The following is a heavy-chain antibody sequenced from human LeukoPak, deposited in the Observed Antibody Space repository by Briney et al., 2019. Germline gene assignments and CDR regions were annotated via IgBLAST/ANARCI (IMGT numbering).Heavy chain of an antibody. CDR3: AKDWSVYSNYEEGDY. Sequence: GGSLRLSCAASGFTFSSYAMSWVRQAPGKGLEWVSAISGSGGSIYYADSVKGRFTISRDNSKNTLYLQMNSLRAEDTAVYYCAKDWSVYSNYEEGDYWGQGTLVTVSS. CDR2: ISGSGGSI. V-gene: IGHV3-23*01. J-gene: IGHJ4*02. D-gene: IGHD4-11*01. CDR1: GFTFSSYA.